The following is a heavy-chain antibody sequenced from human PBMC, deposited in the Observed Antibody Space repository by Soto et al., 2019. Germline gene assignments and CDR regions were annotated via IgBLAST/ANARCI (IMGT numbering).Heavy chain of an antibody. CDR3: ARYTYTSRYSYYGMDV. D-gene: IGHD6-13*01. J-gene: IGHJ6*02. V-gene: IGHV3-49*03. CDR2: VRSKAYGGTT. Sequence: GGSLRLSCTTSGFTFGDYAMCWFRKAPGKGLEWVGVVRSKAYGGTTDYAASVKGRFDISRDDSKSVAYLQMNSVTTEDTAVYFCARYTYTSRYSYYGMDVWGQGTTVTVSS. CDR1: GFTFGDYA.